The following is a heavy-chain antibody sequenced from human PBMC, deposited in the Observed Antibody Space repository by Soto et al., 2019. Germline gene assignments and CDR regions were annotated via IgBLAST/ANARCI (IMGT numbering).Heavy chain of an antibody. CDR2: IYPGDHET. D-gene: IGHD6-13*01. V-gene: IGHV5-51*01. Sequence: PGESLKISCQCSGYTFSNFWIGCVRQLPGKGLEWMGIIYPGDHETRYSPSFHGKVTISADKSINTAYLQWNSLEASDTAFYFRARSPRSSPYLEYWGQGTLVTVSS. J-gene: IGHJ4*02. CDR3: ARSPRSSPYLEY. CDR1: GYTFSNFW.